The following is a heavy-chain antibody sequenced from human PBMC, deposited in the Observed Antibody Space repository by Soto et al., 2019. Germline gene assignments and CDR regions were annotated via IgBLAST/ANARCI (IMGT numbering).Heavy chain of an antibody. CDR1: GFTFSSYG. CDR2: IWYDGSNK. Sequence: QVQLVESGGGVVQPGRSLRLSCAASGFTFSSYGMHWVRQAPGKGLEWVAVIWYDGSNKYYADSVKGRFTISRHNSKNTLYLQMNSLRAEDTAVYYCASWRLQGFDPWGQGTLVTVSS. D-gene: IGHD4-4*01. CDR3: ASWRLQGFDP. J-gene: IGHJ5*02. V-gene: IGHV3-33*01.